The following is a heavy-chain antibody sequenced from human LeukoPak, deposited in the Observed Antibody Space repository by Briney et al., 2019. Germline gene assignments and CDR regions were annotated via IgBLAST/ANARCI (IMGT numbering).Heavy chain of an antibody. J-gene: IGHJ4*02. Sequence: GASVRVSCKASGGTFSSYAISWVRQAPGQGLEWMGWISAYNGNTNYAQKLQGRVTMTTDTSTSTAYMELRSLRSDDTAVYYCARVGVELSFDYWGQGTLVTVSS. CDR2: ISAYNGNT. D-gene: IGHD1-26*01. V-gene: IGHV1-18*01. CDR3: ARVGVELSFDY. CDR1: GGTFSSYA.